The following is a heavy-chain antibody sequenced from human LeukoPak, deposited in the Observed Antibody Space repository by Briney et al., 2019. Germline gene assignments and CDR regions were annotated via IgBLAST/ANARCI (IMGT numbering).Heavy chain of an antibody. CDR1: GFTFSSYA. Sequence: GGSLRLSCAASGFTFSSYAMHWVRQAPGKGLEWVAVISYDGSNKYYADSVKGRFTISRDNSKNTLHLQMNSLRAEDTAVYYCARGRYNWNDHDYWGQGTLVTVSS. J-gene: IGHJ4*02. D-gene: IGHD1-1*01. CDR3: ARGRYNWNDHDY. V-gene: IGHV3-30-3*01. CDR2: ISYDGSNK.